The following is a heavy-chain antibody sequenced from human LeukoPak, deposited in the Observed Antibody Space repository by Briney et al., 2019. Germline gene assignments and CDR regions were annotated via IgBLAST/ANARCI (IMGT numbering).Heavy chain of an antibody. CDR1: GFTFSRYL. J-gene: IGHJ3*02. CDR2: INTDGSTT. Sequence: PGGTLRLSCAASGFTFSRYLMHWVRQGPGKELVWVSRINTDGSTTAYAGSVKGRFTISRDNAKNSLYLQMNSLRAEDTAVYYCARDNAYDIVVVPAAVRDAFDIWGQGTMVTVS. CDR3: ARDNAYDIVVVPAAVRDAFDI. V-gene: IGHV3-74*01. D-gene: IGHD2-2*01.